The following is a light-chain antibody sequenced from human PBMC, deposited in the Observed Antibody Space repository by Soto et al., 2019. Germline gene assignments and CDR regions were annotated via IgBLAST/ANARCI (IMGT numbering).Light chain of an antibody. V-gene: IGLV2-14*01. J-gene: IGLJ2*01. CDR1: GSDVGGYNY. CDR3: SSYTSASTPLG. CDR2: DVS. Sequence: QSALTQPASVSGSPGQSITISCTGTGSDVGGYNYVSWYQQHPGKAPKVMIYDVSNRPSGVSNRFSGSKSGNTASLTISGLQAEDEADYYCSSYTSASTPLGCGGGTKVTVL.